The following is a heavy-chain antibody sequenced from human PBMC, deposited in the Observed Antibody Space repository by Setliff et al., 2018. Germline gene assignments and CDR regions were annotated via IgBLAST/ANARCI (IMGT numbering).Heavy chain of an antibody. CDR2: ISRGGNTI. CDR1: GFTFSDYY. V-gene: IGHV3-11*04. J-gene: IGHJ4*01. CDR3: ARDFGSHFFDY. Sequence: GGSLRLSCAASGFTFSDYYMNWIRQAPGKGLEWVSYISRGGNTIYYADSVKGRFTISRDNAKNSLYLQMNSLRAEDTAVYYCARDFGSHFFDYWG. D-gene: IGHD3-16*01.